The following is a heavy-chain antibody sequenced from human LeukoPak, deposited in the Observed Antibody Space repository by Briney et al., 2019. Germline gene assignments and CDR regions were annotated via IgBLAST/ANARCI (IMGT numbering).Heavy chain of an antibody. CDR1: GFTFSSYA. J-gene: IGHJ4*02. CDR2: ISYDGSNK. Sequence: GGSLRLSCAASGFTFSSYAMHWVRQAPGKGLEWVAVISYDGSNKYYADSVKGRFTISRDNSKNTLYLQMNSLRAEDTAVYYCAKDGGLSYCSSTSCYMDYWGQGTLVTVSS. CDR3: AKDGGLSYCSSTSCYMDY. D-gene: IGHD2-2*02. V-gene: IGHV3-30-3*01.